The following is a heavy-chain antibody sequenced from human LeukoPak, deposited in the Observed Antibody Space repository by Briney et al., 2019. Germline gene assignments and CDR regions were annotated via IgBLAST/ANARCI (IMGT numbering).Heavy chain of an antibody. CDR3: ARTLKAQQLVWRFDP. J-gene: IGHJ5*02. Sequence: SETLSLTCTVSSGSISTSNYYWGWVRQPPGKALEWIGNIFYSGSTYYSPSLKSRVTISVDTSKNQFSLKLSSVTAADTAVYYCARTLKAQQLVWRFDPWGQGTLVTVSS. CDR2: IFYSGST. V-gene: IGHV4-39*07. D-gene: IGHD6-13*01. CDR1: SGSISTSNYY.